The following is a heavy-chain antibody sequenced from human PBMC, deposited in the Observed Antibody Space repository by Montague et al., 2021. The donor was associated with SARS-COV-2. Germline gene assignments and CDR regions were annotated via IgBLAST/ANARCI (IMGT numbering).Heavy chain of an antibody. J-gene: IGHJ6*02. Sequence: SETLSLTCTVSGYSISTGYYWGWIRQPPGKGLEWIGTIYHSGSTYFNPSLKSRVTISVDTSKNQFSLKLTAVTAADTAVYYCVREKLIRGLRHGMDVWGQGTTVIVSS. CDR3: VREKLIRGLRHGMDV. CDR1: GYSISTGYY. D-gene: IGHD3-10*01. V-gene: IGHV4-38-2*02. CDR2: IYHSGST.